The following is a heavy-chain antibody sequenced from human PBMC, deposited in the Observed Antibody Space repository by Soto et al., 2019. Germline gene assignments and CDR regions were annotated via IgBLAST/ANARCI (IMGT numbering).Heavy chain of an antibody. J-gene: IGHJ4*02. CDR1: GFTFSSYA. V-gene: IGHV3-23*01. D-gene: IGHD2-15*01. Sequence: GGSLRLSCAASGFTFSSYAMSWVRQAPGKGLDWVSAISGSGGNTYYADSVKGRFSISRDKSKSTLYLQINSLRAEDTAVYYCAKVPRYCSGGSCFGGYFDSWGQGALVTVSS. CDR3: AKVPRYCSGGSCFGGYFDS. CDR2: ISGSGGNT.